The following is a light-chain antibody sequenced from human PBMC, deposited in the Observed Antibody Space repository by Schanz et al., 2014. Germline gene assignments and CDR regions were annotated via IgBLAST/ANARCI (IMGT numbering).Light chain of an antibody. J-gene: IGKJ2*01. CDR3: QQYNNWPRT. CDR2: DAS. Sequence: EIVLTQSPATLSLSPGERVTLSCRASQSVSSYLAWYQQKPGQAPRLLIHDASNRATGIPARFSGSGSGTDFTLTISSLEPEDFAVYYCQQYNNWPRTFGQGTKLEIK. V-gene: IGKV3-11*01. CDR1: QSVSSY.